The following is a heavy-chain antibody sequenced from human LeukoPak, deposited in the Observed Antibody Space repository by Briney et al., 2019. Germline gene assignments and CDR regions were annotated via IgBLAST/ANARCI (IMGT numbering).Heavy chain of an antibody. V-gene: IGHV1-2*02. CDR2: INPNSGGT. CDR1: GYTFTGYY. D-gene: IGHD4-17*01. J-gene: IGHJ4*02. Sequence: EASVKVSCKASGYTFTGYYMHWVRQAPGQGLEWMGWINPNSGGTNYAQKFQGRVTMTRDTSISTAYMELSRLRSDVTAVYYCARDPRGTTVIFDYWGQGTLVTVSS. CDR3: ARDPRGTTVIFDY.